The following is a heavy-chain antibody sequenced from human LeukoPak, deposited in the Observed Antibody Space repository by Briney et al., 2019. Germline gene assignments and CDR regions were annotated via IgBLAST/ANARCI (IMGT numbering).Heavy chain of an antibody. CDR1: GYSFTSYW. J-gene: IGHJ4*02. Sequence: GESLKISCKGPGYSFTSYWIGWVRQMPGKGLEWMGIIYPGDSDTRYSPSFQGQVTISADKSISTAYLQWSSLKASDTAMYYCARHSGSSYGYSLHFDYWGQGTLVTVSS. CDR2: IYPGDSDT. V-gene: IGHV5-51*01. CDR3: ARHSGSSYGYSLHFDY. D-gene: IGHD5-18*01.